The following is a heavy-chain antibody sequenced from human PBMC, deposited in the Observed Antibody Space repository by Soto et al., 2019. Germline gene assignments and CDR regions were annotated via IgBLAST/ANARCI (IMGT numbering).Heavy chain of an antibody. D-gene: IGHD4-17*01. CDR2: INSGGDTK. Sequence: QVQLVESGGGLVKPGGSLRLSCAASGLTFSDYYMSWIRQAPGKGLEWISYINSGGDTKYYADSVKGRFTISRDNAKKSLYLQMNRLRAEDTAVYCCARGTRGGDSDNWGQGTLVIVSS. V-gene: IGHV3-11*01. CDR1: GLTFSDYY. CDR3: ARGTRGGDSDN. J-gene: IGHJ4*02.